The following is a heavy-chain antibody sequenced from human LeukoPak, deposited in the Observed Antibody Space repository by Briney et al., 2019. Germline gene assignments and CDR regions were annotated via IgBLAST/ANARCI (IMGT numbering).Heavy chain of an antibody. D-gene: IGHD1-1*01. CDR2: ISGSGGST. J-gene: IGHJ3*02. V-gene: IGHV3-23*01. Sequence: GGSLRLSCAASGFTFSSYGMSWVRQAPGKGLEWVSAISGSGGSTYYADSVKGRFTISRDNAKNSLYLQMNSLRTEDTALYYCAKDSVHVGAFDIWGQGTMVTVSS. CDR1: GFTFSSYG. CDR3: AKDSVHVGAFDI.